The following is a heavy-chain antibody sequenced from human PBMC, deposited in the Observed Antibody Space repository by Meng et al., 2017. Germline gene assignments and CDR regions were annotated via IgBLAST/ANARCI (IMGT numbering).Heavy chain of an antibody. D-gene: IGHD2-2*01. CDR1: GDSVSSNRAA. V-gene: IGHV6-1*01. CDR3: ARGFAPVAPGAFDY. J-gene: IGHJ4*02. CDR2: TNYGSKWSH. Sequence: QVQLQQSGPGLVKPSQTLPLTCAISGDSVSSNRAAWNWIRQSPSRGLEWLGRTNYGSKWSHDYAVSVKSRIIINADTSKNQFSLQLNSVTPGDTAVYYCARGFAPVAPGAFDYWGQGALVTVSS.